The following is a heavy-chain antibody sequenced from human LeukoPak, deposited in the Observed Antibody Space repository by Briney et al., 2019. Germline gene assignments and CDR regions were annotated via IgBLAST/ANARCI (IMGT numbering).Heavy chain of an antibody. CDR2: INHSGST. CDR3: ARDYNSSSWYPSPFDI. Sequence: SETLSLTCAVYGGSFSGYYWSWIRQPPGKGLEWIGEINHSGSTNYNPSLKSRVTISVDTSKNQFSLKLSSVTAADTAVYYCARDYNSSSWYPSPFDIWGQGTMVTVSS. D-gene: IGHD6-13*01. J-gene: IGHJ3*02. V-gene: IGHV4-34*01. CDR1: GGSFSGYY.